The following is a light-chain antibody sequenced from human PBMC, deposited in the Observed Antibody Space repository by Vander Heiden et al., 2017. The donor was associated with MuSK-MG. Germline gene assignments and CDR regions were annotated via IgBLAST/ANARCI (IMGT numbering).Light chain of an antibody. CDR1: QIISSY. CDR3: QQSDSTPLT. CDR2: AAS. V-gene: IGKV1-39*01. Sequence: DIQMSQSPSSLSASVGDRVTITCRATQIISSYLNWYQQKPGKAPNLLIYAASSSQSGVPSRFSGSGSVTDFTLTITYLQPEDFATYFCQQSDSTPLTFGGGTKVEIK. J-gene: IGKJ4*01.